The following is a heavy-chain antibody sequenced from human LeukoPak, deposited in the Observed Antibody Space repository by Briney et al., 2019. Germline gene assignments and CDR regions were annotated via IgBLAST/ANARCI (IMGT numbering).Heavy chain of an antibody. CDR1: GFTFSNAW. CDR2: IKSKTDGGTT. V-gene: IGHV3-15*01. Sequence: PGGSLRLSCAASGFTFSNAWMSWVRQAPGKGLEWVGRIKSKTDGGTTDYAAPVKGRFTISRDDSKNTLYLQMNSLKTEDTAVYYCTTSIQLWLNHVDYWGQGTLVTVSS. J-gene: IGHJ4*02. D-gene: IGHD5-18*01. CDR3: TTSIQLWLNHVDY.